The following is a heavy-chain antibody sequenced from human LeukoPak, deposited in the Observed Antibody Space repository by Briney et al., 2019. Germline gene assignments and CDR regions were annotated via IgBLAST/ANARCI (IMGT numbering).Heavy chain of an antibody. CDR3: ARDSWNAARGGFDP. CDR1: GFTFSSYS. D-gene: IGHD1-1*01. Sequence: GGSLRLSCVASGFTFSSYSMNWVRQAPGKGLEWVSSISKNSNDIHYADSVKGRFTISRDNAKNSLYLQMNSLRAEDTAVYYCARDSWNAARGGFDPWGQGSLVTVSS. V-gene: IGHV3-21*01. CDR2: ISKNSNDI. J-gene: IGHJ5*02.